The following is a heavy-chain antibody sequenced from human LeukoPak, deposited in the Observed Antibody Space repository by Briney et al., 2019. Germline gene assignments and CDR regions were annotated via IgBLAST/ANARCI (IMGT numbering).Heavy chain of an antibody. CDR1: GGSTTNFY. CDR3: ATGGSTSWYPLMK. V-gene: IGHV4-4*07. D-gene: IGHD2-2*01. CDR2: IYGNGNT. Sequence: SETLSLTCTVSGGSTTNFYWQWIRQPAGKGLEWIGHIYGNGNTDFNPSLNSRLTISLDKSQNQFSLKLNSVTAADTAVYYCATGGSTSWYPLMKWGQGILVTVSS. J-gene: IGHJ4*02.